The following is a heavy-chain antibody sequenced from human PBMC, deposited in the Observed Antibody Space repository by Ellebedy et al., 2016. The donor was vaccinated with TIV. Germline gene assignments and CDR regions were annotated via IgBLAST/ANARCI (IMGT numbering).Heavy chain of an antibody. J-gene: IGHJ4*02. V-gene: IGHV4-34*01. Sequence: SETLSLTXAVYGGSFSGYYWSWIRQPPGKGLEWIGEINHSGSTNYNPSLKSRVTISVDTSKNQFSLKLSSVTAADTAVYYCASIRRDGYRRHDYWGQGTLVTVSS. CDR3: ASIRRDGYRRHDY. CDR2: INHSGST. CDR1: GGSFSGYY. D-gene: IGHD5-24*01.